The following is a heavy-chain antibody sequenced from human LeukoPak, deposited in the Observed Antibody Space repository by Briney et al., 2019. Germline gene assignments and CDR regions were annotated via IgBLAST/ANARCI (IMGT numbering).Heavy chain of an antibody. J-gene: IGHJ5*02. V-gene: IGHV4-59*01. D-gene: IGHD6-6*01. Sequence: SETLSLTCTVSGGSINSYYWSWIRQPPGKGLEWIGYIHYSGSTNYNPSLKSRVTISVDTSNNQFSLKLSSVTAADAAVYYCARKYSSSSGNWFDPWGQGTLVTVSS. CDR1: GGSINSYY. CDR2: IHYSGST. CDR3: ARKYSSSSGNWFDP.